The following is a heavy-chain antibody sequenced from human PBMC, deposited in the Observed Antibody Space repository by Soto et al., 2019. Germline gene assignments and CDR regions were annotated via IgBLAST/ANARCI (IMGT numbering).Heavy chain of an antibody. D-gene: IGHD2-2*02. Sequence: PSETLSLTCTVSGGSISSTSYSWGWIRQPPGKGLEWIGSAYYSGSTYYNPSLKSRVSISVDTSKNQFSLMLSSVTAADTAVYYCARHNGIVVVPAAIQDNWFDPWGQGTLVTVSS. CDR1: GGSISSTSYS. CDR3: ARHNGIVVVPAAIQDNWFDP. V-gene: IGHV4-39*01. CDR2: AYYSGST. J-gene: IGHJ5*02.